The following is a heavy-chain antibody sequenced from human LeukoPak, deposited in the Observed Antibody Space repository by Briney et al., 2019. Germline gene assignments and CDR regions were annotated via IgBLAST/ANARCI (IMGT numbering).Heavy chain of an antibody. D-gene: IGHD3-10*01. CDR3: ARAAGGSGHLDY. J-gene: IGHJ4*02. V-gene: IGHV4-4*02. CDR2: IYHSGST. Sequence: SETLSLTCAVSGGSISSSNWWSWVRQPPGKGLEWIGEIYHSGSTNYNPSLESRVTISVDKSKNQFSLKLSSVTAADTAVYYCARAAGGSGHLDYWGQGTLVTVSS. CDR1: GGSISSSNW.